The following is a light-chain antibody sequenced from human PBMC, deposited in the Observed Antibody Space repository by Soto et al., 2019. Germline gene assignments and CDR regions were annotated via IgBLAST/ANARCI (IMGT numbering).Light chain of an antibody. CDR3: QQRNNWPR. CDR2: AAS. Sequence: EIVLTQSPATLSLSPGERATLSCRASQSFSSYLAWYQQKPGQAPRLLIYAASNVATGIPARFSGSWSETDFTLTISRLEPEDVAVYYCQQRNNWPRFRVGAMVEIK. V-gene: IGKV3-11*01. CDR1: QSFSSY. J-gene: IGKJ4*01.